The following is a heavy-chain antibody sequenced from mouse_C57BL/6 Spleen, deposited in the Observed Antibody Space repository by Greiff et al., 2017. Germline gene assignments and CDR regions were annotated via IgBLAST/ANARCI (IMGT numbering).Heavy chain of an antibody. D-gene: IGHD2-5*01. CDR2: ITPNNGGT. J-gene: IGHJ3*01. V-gene: IGHV1-18*01. CDR3: ARQGNYSTSWFAY. Sequence: EVKLQESGPELVKPGASVTIPCKASGYTFTDYNMDWVKQSHGKSLEWIGDITPNNGGTIYNQKFKGKATLTVDKSSSTAYMELRSLTSEDTAVYYCARQGNYSTSWFAYWGQGTLVTVSA. CDR1: GYTFTDYN.